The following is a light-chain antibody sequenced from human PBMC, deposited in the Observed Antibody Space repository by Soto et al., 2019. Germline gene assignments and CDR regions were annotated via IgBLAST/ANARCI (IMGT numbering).Light chain of an antibody. CDR2: AAS. J-gene: IGKJ1*01. CDR1: QGISSY. V-gene: IGKV1-8*01. CDR3: QQYYSYRT. Sequence: AIRMTQSPSSFSASTGDSVTITCRASQGISSYLAWYQQKPGKAPKLLIYAASTLQSGVPSRFSGSGSRTDFTLTISCLQSEDFATYYCQQYYSYRTFGQGTKVEIK.